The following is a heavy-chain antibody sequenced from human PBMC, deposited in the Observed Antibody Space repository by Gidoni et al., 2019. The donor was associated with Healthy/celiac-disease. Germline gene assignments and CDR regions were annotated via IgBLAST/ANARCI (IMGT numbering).Heavy chain of an antibody. J-gene: IGHJ4*02. CDR3: AKVRDYGDYGD. CDR1: GFTFSSYA. D-gene: IGHD4-17*01. Sequence: EVQLLESGGGLVQPGGSLRLSCAASGFTFSSYAMSWVRQALGKGREWVSAISGSGGSRYYADSVEGRFTISRDNSKNTLYLQMNSLRAEDTAVYYCAKVRDYGDYGDWGQGTLVTVSS. CDR2: ISGSGGSR. V-gene: IGHV3-23*01.